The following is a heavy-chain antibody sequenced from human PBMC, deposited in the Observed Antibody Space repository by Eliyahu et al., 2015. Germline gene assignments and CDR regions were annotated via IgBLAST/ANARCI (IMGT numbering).Heavy chain of an antibody. CDR1: GGSISSSNYY. J-gene: IGHJ4*02. CDR3: ARLESGSHPYLDS. Sequence: QLQLQESGPGLVKPSETLSLTCTVSGGSISSSNYYWGWIRQPPGKGLEWIGGRYYSGSTYYNPSLKSRVTISVDTSKNQFSLKLSSVTAADTAIYYCARLESGSHPYLDSWGQGTLVTVSS. CDR2: RYYSGST. V-gene: IGHV4-39*01. D-gene: IGHD1-26*01.